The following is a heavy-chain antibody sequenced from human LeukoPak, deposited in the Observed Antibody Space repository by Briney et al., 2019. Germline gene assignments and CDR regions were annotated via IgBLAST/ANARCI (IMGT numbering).Heavy chain of an antibody. J-gene: IGHJ4*02. D-gene: IGHD4-23*01. CDR1: GYNFSNCL. Sequence: GESLKISCEGSGYNFSNCLIGWVRQMPGKGLEWMGIIYPGDSDTRYGPSFQGQVTISADKSISTAYLQWSSLKASDAAMYYCARHGGGGSGGNSGFDYWGQGTLVTVSS. CDR3: ARHGGGGSGGNSGFDY. CDR2: IYPGDSDT. V-gene: IGHV5-51*01.